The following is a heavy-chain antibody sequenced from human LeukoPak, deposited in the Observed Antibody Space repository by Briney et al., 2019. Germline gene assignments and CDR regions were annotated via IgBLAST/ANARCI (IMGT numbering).Heavy chain of an antibody. CDR2: ISSSSSYI. V-gene: IGHV3-21*01. J-gene: IGHJ6*03. CDR1: GFTFSSYS. Sequence: GSLRLSCAASGFTFSSYSMNWVRQAPGKGLEWVSSISSSSSYIYYADSVKGRFTISRDNAKNSLYLQMNSLRAEDTAVYYCARARQQLYYYYYMDVWGKGTTVTVSS. CDR3: ARARQQLYYYYYMDV. D-gene: IGHD6-13*01.